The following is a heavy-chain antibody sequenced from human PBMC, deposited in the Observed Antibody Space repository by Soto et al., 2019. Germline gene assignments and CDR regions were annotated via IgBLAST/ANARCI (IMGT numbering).Heavy chain of an antibody. J-gene: IGHJ4*02. Sequence: QVQLVQSGAEVKKPGSSVKVSCKASGGTFSNYTITWVRQAPGQGLEWMGRIIPILDIANYAKKFQGRVTITADKSTSTAYMELSSLRSEDTAVYYCARDVRLGPVTVSTHVDYWGQGTLVIVSS. CDR3: ARDVRLGPVTVSTHVDY. D-gene: IGHD4-17*01. CDR2: IIPILDIA. V-gene: IGHV1-69*08. CDR1: GGTFSNYT.